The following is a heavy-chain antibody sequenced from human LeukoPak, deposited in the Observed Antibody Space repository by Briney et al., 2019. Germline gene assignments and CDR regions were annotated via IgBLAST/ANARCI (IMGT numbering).Heavy chain of an antibody. V-gene: IGHV3-30*18. Sequence: PGGSLRLSCEASGFTFSSYAMSWVRQAPGKGLEWVAVISYDGSNKYYADSVKGRFTISRDNSKNTLYLQMNSLRAEDTAVYYCAKDAGYNSGAFDIWGQGTMVTVSS. CDR2: ISYDGSNK. J-gene: IGHJ3*02. CDR3: AKDAGYNSGAFDI. D-gene: IGHD5-24*01. CDR1: GFTFSSYA.